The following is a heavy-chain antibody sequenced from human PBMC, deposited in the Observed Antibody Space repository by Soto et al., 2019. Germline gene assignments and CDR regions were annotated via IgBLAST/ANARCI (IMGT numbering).Heavy chain of an antibody. CDR1: GFSLSTTGVG. D-gene: IGHD2-2*02. CDR2: IYWDDDK. CDR3: AHSDSIRPIYA. J-gene: IGHJ5*02. V-gene: IGHV2-5*02. Sequence: QITLKESGPTLVKPTQTLTLTCTFSGFSLSTTGVGVGWIRQPPGKALDWLALIYWDDDKRYSPSLKSRLTITKDTTKTQVVLTMTKMDPLDTATYYCAHSDSIRPIYACGQGTQVTVSS.